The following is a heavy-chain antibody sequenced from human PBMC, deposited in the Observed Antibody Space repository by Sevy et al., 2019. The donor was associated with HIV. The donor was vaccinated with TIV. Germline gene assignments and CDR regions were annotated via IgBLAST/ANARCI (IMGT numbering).Heavy chain of an antibody. Sequence: ASVKVSCKASGYTFTSQYMHWVRQAPGQGLEWMGIINPSGGSTSYGQKFQGRVTMTRDTSTSTVYMELSSLRSEDTAVYYCARDSDNYDILTGYCPFDYWGQGTLVTVSS. V-gene: IGHV1-46*01. J-gene: IGHJ4*02. CDR2: INPSGGST. CDR1: GYTFTSQY. CDR3: ARDSDNYDILTGYCPFDY. D-gene: IGHD3-9*01.